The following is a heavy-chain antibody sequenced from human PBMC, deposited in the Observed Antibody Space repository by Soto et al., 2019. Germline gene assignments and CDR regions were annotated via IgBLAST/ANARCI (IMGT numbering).Heavy chain of an antibody. CDR1: GDSVSSNSAA. V-gene: IGHV6-1*01. CDR2: TYYRSKWYN. D-gene: IGHD6-6*01. Sequence: PSQTLSLTCAISGDSVSSNSAAWSWIRQSPSRGLEWLGRTYYRSKWYNDYAVSVKSRITINPDTSKNQFSLQLNSVTPEDTAVYYCAKEYSSFANWFDPWGQGTLVTVSS. CDR3: AKEYSSFANWFDP. J-gene: IGHJ5*02.